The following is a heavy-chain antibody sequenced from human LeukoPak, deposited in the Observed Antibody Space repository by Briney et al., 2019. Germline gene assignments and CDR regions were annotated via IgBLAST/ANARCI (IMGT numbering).Heavy chain of an antibody. CDR2: IIPIFGTA. J-gene: IGHJ4*02. D-gene: IGHD3-22*01. CDR3: ARESTPFYDSSGPFDY. CDR1: GGTFSSYA. Sequence: SVKVSGKASGGTFSSYAISWVRQAPGQGLEWMGGIIPIFGTANYAQKFQGRVTITADKSTSTAYMELSSLRSEDTAVYYCARESTPFYDSSGPFDYWGQGTLVTVSS. V-gene: IGHV1-69*06.